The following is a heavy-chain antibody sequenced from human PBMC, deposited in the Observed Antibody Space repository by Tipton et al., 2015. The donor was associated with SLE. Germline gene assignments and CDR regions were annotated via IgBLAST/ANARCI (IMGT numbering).Heavy chain of an antibody. D-gene: IGHD5-24*01. CDR2: IYSGGST. V-gene: IGHV3-53*01. J-gene: IGHJ5*02. CDR1: GGSISSSNW. CDR3: ARDRWP. Sequence: LSLTCAVSGGSISSSNWWSWVRQPPGKGLEWVSVIYSGGSTYYADSVKGRFTISRDNSKNTLYLQMNSLRAEDTAVYYCARDRWPWGQGTLVTVSS.